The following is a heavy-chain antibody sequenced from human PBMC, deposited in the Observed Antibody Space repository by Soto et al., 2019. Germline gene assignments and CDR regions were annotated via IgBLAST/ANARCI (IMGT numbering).Heavy chain of an antibody. V-gene: IGHV4-59*03. CDR3: ARFQYTVVTAIDV. D-gene: IGHD4-17*01. Sequence: SETLSLTCTVSGGSINNYYWNWIRQPPGKGLEWIGYVSYSGRTNYNPSLKSRVNMLVDKSKNQFSLNLTSVTAADTAVYYCARFQYTVVTAIDVWGQGTMVTVSS. CDR1: GGSINNYY. J-gene: IGHJ3*01. CDR2: VSYSGRT.